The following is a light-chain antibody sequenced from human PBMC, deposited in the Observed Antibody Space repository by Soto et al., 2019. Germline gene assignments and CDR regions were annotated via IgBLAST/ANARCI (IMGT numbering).Light chain of an antibody. CDR3: GTWDSSLSAFYV. V-gene: IGLV1-51*01. J-gene: IGLJ1*01. CDR2: DNN. Sequence: QSALTQPPSVSAAPGQKVTICCSGSSSNIGNNYVSWYQQLPGTAPKLLIYDNNKRPSGIPDRFSGSKSGTSATLGITGLQTGDEADYYCGTWDSSLSAFYVFGTGTKVTVL. CDR1: SSNIGNNY.